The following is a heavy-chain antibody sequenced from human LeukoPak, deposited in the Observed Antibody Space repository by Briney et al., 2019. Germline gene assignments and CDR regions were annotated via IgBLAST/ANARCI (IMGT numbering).Heavy chain of an antibody. J-gene: IGHJ4*02. CDR3: ARVRGLEWLLKHLDS. D-gene: IGHD3-3*01. V-gene: IGHV3-48*03. Sequence: PGGSLRLSCTASGFTFSTYEMNWVRQAPGKGLEWVSYISGSGYPIYYADSVKGRFTISRDNAKNSPYLQMNSLRAEDTAIYYCARVRGLEWLLKHLDSWGQGTLVTVSS. CDR1: GFTFSTYE. CDR2: ISGSGYPI.